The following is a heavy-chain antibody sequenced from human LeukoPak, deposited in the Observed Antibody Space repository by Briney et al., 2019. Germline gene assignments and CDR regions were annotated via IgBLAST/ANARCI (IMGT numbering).Heavy chain of an antibody. J-gene: IGHJ4*02. D-gene: IGHD5-18*01. CDR1: GFTFSSYS. Sequence: PGGSLRLSCAASGFTFSSYSMNWVRQAPGKGLEWVSSISSSSYIYYADSVKGRFTISRDNAKNSLYLQMSSLRDEDTAVYYCARDSGYSYADDYWGQGTLVTVSS. CDR2: ISSSSYI. V-gene: IGHV3-21*01. CDR3: ARDSGYSYADDY.